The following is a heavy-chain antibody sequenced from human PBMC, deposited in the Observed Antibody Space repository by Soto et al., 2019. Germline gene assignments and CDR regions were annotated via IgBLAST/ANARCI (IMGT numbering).Heavy chain of an antibody. D-gene: IGHD3-3*01. J-gene: IGHJ4*02. CDR1: GYIFTNYA. CDR2: ISGYNGDTNT. V-gene: IGHV1-18*03. Sequence: QVQLVQSGAEVRKPGASVKVSCKASGYIFTNYAISWVRQAPGQGPEWMGWISGYNGDTNTHYSQKFQGRLTLTTEMSMTTIYFVLWSLISDYMADYYCASDIDVWTGYCFDNWGQGTLVTVSS. CDR3: ASDIDVWTGYCFDN.